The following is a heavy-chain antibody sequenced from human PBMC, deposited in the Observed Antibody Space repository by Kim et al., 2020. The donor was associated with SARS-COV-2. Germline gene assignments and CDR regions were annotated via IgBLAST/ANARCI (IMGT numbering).Heavy chain of an antibody. J-gene: IGHJ2*01. D-gene: IGHD3-16*01. CDR2: IYYSGST. CDR1: GGSISSGGYY. Sequence: SETLSLTCTVSGGSISSGGYYWSWIRQHPGKGLEWIGYIYYSGSTYYNPSLKSRVTISVDTSKNQFSLKLSSVTAADTAVYYCARDSRVGEDWYFDLWGRGTLVTVSS. V-gene: IGHV4-31*03. CDR3: ARDSRVGEDWYFDL.